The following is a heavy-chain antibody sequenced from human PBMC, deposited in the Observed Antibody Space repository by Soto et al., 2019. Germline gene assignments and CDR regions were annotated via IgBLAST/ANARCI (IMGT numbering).Heavy chain of an antibody. CDR2: ISGSGGST. J-gene: IGHJ6*02. D-gene: IGHD2-2*01. CDR3: AKGGDQLLSMYYYGMDV. Sequence: GGSLRLSCAASGFTFSSYAMSWVRQAPGKGLEWVSAISGSGGSTYYADSVKGRFTISRDNSKNTLYLQMNSLRAEDTAVYYCAKGGDQLLSMYYYGMDVWGQGTTVTVSS. CDR1: GFTFSSYA. V-gene: IGHV3-23*01.